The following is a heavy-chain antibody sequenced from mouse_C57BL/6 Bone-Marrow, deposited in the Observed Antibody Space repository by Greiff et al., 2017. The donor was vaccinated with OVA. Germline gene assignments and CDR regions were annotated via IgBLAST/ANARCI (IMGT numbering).Heavy chain of an antibody. CDR2: IDPSDSYT. J-gene: IGHJ3*01. CDR3: ERWGKLGRTWFAY. V-gene: IGHV1-69*01. Sequence: VQLQQPGAELVMPGASVKLSCKASGYTFTSYWMHWVKQRPGQGLEWIGEIDPSDSYTNYNQKFKGKATLTVDKSSSTAYMQLSSLTSEDSAVYYCERWGKLGRTWFAYWGQGTLVTVSA. CDR1: GYTFTSYW.